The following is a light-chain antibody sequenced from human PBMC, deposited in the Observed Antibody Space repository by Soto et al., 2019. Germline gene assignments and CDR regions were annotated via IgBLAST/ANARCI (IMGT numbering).Light chain of an antibody. CDR3: QVWDSSSDHHVV. V-gene: IGLV3-21*04. Sequence: YELTQPPSVSVAPGKTARITCGGNNIGSKSVHWYQQKPGQAPVLVIYYDSDRPSGIPERFSGSNSGNTATLTISRVEAGDEADYYCQVWDSSSDHHVVFGGGTKLTVL. CDR1: NIGSKS. CDR2: YDS. J-gene: IGLJ2*01.